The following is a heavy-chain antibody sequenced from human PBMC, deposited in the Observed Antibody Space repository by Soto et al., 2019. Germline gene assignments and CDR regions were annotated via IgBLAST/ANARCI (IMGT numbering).Heavy chain of an antibody. CDR1: GFTFSSYA. CDR2: ISGSGGGT. V-gene: IGHV3-23*01. D-gene: IGHD3-3*01. J-gene: IGHJ4*02. CDR3: AKDSYYEFWRGVNFDY. Sequence: PWGSLRLSCAASGFTFSSYAMSWVRQAPGKGLEWVSAISGSGGGTYYADSVKGRFTISRDNSKNTLYLQMNSLRAEDTAVYYFAKDSYYEFWRGVNFDYWCQGTLVTFSS.